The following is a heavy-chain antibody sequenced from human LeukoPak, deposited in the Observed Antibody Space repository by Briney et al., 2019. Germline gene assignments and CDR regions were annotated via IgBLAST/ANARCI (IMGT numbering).Heavy chain of an antibody. D-gene: IGHD6-13*01. CDR3: ARVGRYSSTWPPEGDDAFDI. Sequence: ASVKVSCKASGYTFSSYGISWVRQAPGQGLEWMGWISGYYGYTNYEQKFQGRVIMTTDTPTGAAYMDLRSLRSDDTAVYFCARVGRYSSTWPPEGDDAFDIWGQGTMVTVSS. CDR1: GYTFSSYG. J-gene: IGHJ3*02. CDR2: ISGYYGYT. V-gene: IGHV1-18*01.